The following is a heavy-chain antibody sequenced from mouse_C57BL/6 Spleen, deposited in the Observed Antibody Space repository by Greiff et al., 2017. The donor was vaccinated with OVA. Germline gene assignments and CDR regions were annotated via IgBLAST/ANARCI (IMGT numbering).Heavy chain of an antibody. J-gene: IGHJ2*01. Sequence: QVQLKQPGAELVKPGASVKVSCKASGYTFTSYWMHWVKQRPGQGLEWIGRIHPSDSDTNYNQKFKGKATLTVDKSSSTAYMQLSSLTSEDSAVYYCAIEIGLRRQYYFDYWGQGTTLTVSS. CDR3: AIEIGLRRQYYFDY. D-gene: IGHD2-2*01. CDR1: GYTFTSYW. CDR2: IHPSDSDT. V-gene: IGHV1-74*01.